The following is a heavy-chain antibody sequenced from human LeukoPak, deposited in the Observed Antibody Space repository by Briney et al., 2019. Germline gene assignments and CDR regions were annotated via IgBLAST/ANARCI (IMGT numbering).Heavy chain of an antibody. V-gene: IGHV4-61*02. Sequence: KPSETLSLTCTVSGGAISSGSYYWSWIRQPAGKGLEWIGRIYTSGSTNYNPSLKSRVSISTDTTKNLFSLRLRSVTAADTAVYFCARGRVSSSTWYSTYYYYFYMDVWGKGTTVTVSS. D-gene: IGHD1-1*01. CDR3: ARGRVSSSTWYSTYYYYFYMDV. CDR2: IYTSGST. J-gene: IGHJ6*03. CDR1: GGAISSGSYY.